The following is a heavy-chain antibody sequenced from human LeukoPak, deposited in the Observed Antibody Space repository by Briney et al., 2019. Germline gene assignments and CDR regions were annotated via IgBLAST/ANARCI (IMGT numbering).Heavy chain of an antibody. Sequence: GESLKISCKASGYSFTSYWIGWVRHMPGKGLEWMGIIDPSDSETRYTPSFQGQVTISVDKSLTTAYLQWNSLKASDTAMYYCARIAATWYGGSWGQGTLVFVSS. CDR2: IDPSDSET. D-gene: IGHD2-15*01. CDR3: ARIAATWYGGS. CDR1: GYSFTSYW. J-gene: IGHJ4*02. V-gene: IGHV5-51*01.